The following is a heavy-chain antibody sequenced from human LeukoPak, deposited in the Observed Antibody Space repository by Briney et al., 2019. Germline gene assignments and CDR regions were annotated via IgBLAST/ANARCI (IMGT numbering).Heavy chain of an antibody. J-gene: IGHJ4*02. D-gene: IGHD1-26*01. CDR1: GGTFSSYA. CDR3: ARDHWEEGTPFDY. Sequence: ASVKVSCKASGGTFSSYAISWVRQAPGQGLEWMGGIIPIFGTANYAQKFQGRVTITADKSTSTAYMELSSLRSEDTAVYYCARDHWEEGTPFDYWGQGTLVTVSS. V-gene: IGHV1-69*06. CDR2: IIPIFGTA.